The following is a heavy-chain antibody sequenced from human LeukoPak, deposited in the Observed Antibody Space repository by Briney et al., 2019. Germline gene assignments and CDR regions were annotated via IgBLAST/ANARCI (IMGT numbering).Heavy chain of an antibody. CDR2: IRSKNDGGTI. V-gene: IGHV3-15*01. CDR1: GFTFSNAW. Sequence: GGSLRLSCAASGFTFSNAWMAWVRQAPGKGLEWVGRIRSKNDGGTIGYAAPVKDRFTISRDNSKNTLYLQMNSLEIEDTAVYFCTTDRTMKGYWGQGTLVTVSS. CDR3: TTDRTMKGY. D-gene: IGHD3-22*01. J-gene: IGHJ4*02.